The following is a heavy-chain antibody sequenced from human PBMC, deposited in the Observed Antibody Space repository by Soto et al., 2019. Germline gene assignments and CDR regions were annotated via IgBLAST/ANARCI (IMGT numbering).Heavy chain of an antibody. D-gene: IGHD1-26*01. V-gene: IGHV2-70*01. CDR1: GFSLSTSGMC. CDR3: ARIRRGASGSSDIYYYYGMDV. CDR2: IDWDDDK. Sequence: SGPTLVNPTQTLTLTCTFSGFSLSTSGMCVSWIRQPPGKALEWLALIDWDDDKYYSTSLKTRLTISKDTSKNQVVLTMTNMDPVDTATYYCARIRRGASGSSDIYYYYGMDVWGQGTTVTASS. J-gene: IGHJ6*02.